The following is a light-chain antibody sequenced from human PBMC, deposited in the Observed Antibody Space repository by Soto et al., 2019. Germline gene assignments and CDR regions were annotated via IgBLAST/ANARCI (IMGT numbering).Light chain of an antibody. J-gene: IGLJ2*01. V-gene: IGLV2-14*01. CDR2: EVS. CDR3: SSYTSISPHVV. Sequence: QSALTQPASVSGSPGQSITISCTGTSSDVGTYNFVSWYQQHPGKAPKLLIYEVSNRPSGISNHFSGSKSGNTASLTISGLQAEDEADYYCSSYTSISPHVVFGGGTKLTVL. CDR1: SSDVGTYNF.